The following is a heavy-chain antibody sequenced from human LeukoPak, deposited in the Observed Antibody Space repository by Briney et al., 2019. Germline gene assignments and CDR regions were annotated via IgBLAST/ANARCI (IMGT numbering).Heavy chain of an antibody. D-gene: IGHD2-15*01. V-gene: IGHV1-18*01. Sequence: ASVKVSCKASGYTFTSYGISWVRQAPGQGLEWVGWISAYNGNTNYAQKLQGRVTMTIDTSTSTAYMELRSLRSDDTAVYYCARDLGVVVAATFHSDYWGQGTLVTVSS. CDR2: ISAYNGNT. CDR1: GYTFTSYG. CDR3: ARDLGVVVAATFHSDY. J-gene: IGHJ4*02.